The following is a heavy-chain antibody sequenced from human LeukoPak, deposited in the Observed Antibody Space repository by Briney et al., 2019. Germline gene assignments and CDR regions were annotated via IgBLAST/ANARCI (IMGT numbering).Heavy chain of an antibody. CDR1: GYTFTSYG. D-gene: IGHD3-9*01. J-gene: IGHJ5*02. V-gene: IGHV1-18*01. CDR3: ARQAVDTWFDP. Sequence: ASVKVSCKSSGYTFTSYGISWVRQAPGQGLEWMGWISAYNGNTEYAQKLQGRVTLTTDTSTSTAYMELRSLRSDDTAVYYCARQAVDTWFDPWGQGTLVTVSS. CDR2: ISAYNGNT.